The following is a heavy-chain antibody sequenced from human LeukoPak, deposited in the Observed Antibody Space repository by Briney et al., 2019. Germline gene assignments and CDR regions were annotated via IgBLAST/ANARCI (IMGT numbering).Heavy chain of an antibody. D-gene: IGHD6-13*01. CDR2: INPSGGST. CDR3: ARAAAGPRVGSDAFDI. Sequence: ASVKVSCKPSGYTFTSYYMHWVRQAPGQGLEWMGIINPSGGSTSYAQKFQGRVTMTRDMSTSTVYMELSSLRSEDTAVYYCARAAAGPRVGSDAFDIWGQGTMVTVSS. J-gene: IGHJ3*02. CDR1: GYTFTSYY. V-gene: IGHV1-46*01.